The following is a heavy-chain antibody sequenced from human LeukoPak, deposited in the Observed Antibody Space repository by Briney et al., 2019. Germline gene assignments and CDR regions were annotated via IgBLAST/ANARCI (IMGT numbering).Heavy chain of an antibody. CDR1: GFTFTDYY. CDR2: IKEDGSEK. J-gene: IGHJ4*02. CDR3: ARHDNTGSYCLTY. Sequence: GGSLRLSCAASGFTFTDYYMSWIRQAPGKGLEWVANIKEDGSEKNYVDSVKGRFTISRDNAKNSLYLQMNSLRAEDTAVYYCARHDNTGSYCLTYWGQGTLVTVSS. V-gene: IGHV3-7*01. D-gene: IGHD6-19*01.